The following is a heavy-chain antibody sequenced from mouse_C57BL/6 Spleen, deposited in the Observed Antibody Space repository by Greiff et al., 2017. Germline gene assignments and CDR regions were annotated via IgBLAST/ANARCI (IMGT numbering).Heavy chain of an antibody. CDR3: ADDGPKGESDAMDY. Sequence: VQLQQSGAELVKPGASVKLSCKASGYTFTDYYMTWVKQSPGQGLEWIGVINPNCGSTNYNQKFKGKATVTVDTSSNTAYMHLSSLTSEDSAVFDWADDGPKGESDAMDYWGQGTSVTVSS. CDR1: GYTFTDYY. J-gene: IGHJ4*01. CDR2: INPNCGST. D-gene: IGHD2-3*01. V-gene: IGHV1-55*01.